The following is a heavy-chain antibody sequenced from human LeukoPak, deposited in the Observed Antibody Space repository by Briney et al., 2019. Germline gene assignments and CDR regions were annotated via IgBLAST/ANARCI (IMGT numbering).Heavy chain of an antibody. J-gene: IGHJ4*02. V-gene: IGHV3-23*01. CDR3: ARESQAYYYGSGSPNY. CDR2: ISGSGGDT. Sequence: PGGSLRLSCAASGFTFSNYAMSWVRQAPGKGLEWVSGISGSGGDTYYADSVKGRFTISRDNSKNTLYLQMNSLRAEDTAVYYCARESQAYYYGSGSPNYWGQGTLVTVSS. CDR1: GFTFSNYA. D-gene: IGHD3-10*01.